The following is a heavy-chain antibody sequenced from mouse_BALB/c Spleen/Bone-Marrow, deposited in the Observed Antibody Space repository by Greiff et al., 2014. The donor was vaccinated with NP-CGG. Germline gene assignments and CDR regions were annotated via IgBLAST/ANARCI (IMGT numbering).Heavy chain of an antibody. CDR1: GYTFTSYW. J-gene: IGHJ3*01. V-gene: IGHV1-87*01. CDR3: ARGDYDYDDWFAY. Sequence: QVQLQQSGAELARPGASVKLSCKASGYTFTSYWMQWVKQRPGQGLEWIGAIYPGDGDTRYTQKFKGKATLTADKSSSTAYMQLSSLVSEDSAVYYCARGDYDYDDWFAYWGQGTLVTVSA. CDR2: IYPGDGDT. D-gene: IGHD2-4*01.